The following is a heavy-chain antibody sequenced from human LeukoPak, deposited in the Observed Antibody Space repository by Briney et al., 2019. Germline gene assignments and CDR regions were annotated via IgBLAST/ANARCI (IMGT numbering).Heavy chain of an antibody. CDR2: ISWNSGSI. CDR3: AKDMRRGYGDDLDY. D-gene: IGHD4-17*01. J-gene: IGHJ4*02. CDR1: GFTFDDYA. V-gene: IGHV3-9*01. Sequence: PGRSLRLSCAASGFTFDDYAMHWVRQAPGKGLEWVPGISWNSGSIGYADSVKGRFTISRDNAKNSLYLQMNSLRAEDTALYYCAKDMRRGYGDDLDYWGQGTLVTVSS.